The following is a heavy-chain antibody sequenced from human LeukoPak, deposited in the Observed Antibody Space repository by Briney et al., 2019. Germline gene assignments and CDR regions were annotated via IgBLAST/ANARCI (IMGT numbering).Heavy chain of an antibody. V-gene: IGHV3-23*01. CDR2: ISGSGGST. CDR3: AKDATMRTLRGYSYQGPLDY. Sequence: GGSLRLSCAASGFTFSSYAMSWVRQAPGKGLEWVSAISGSGGSTYYADSVKGRFTISRDNSKNTLYLQMNSLRAEDTAVYYCAKDATMRTLRGYSYQGPLDYWGQGTLVTVSS. D-gene: IGHD5-18*01. CDR1: GFTFSSYA. J-gene: IGHJ4*02.